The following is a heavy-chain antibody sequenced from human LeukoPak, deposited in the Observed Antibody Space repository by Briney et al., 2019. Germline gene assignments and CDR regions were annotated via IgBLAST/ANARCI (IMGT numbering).Heavy chain of an antibody. J-gene: IGHJ4*02. V-gene: IGHV1-69*06. CDR2: IIPIFGTA. Sequence: GASVKVSCKASGGTFSSYAISWVRQAPGQGLEWMGGIIPIFGTANYAQKFRGRVTITADKSTRTAYMELSSLRSEDTAVYYCARVYCTNGVCYAPFEYWGQGTLVTVSS. CDR3: ARVYCTNGVCYAPFEY. D-gene: IGHD2-8*01. CDR1: GGTFSSYA.